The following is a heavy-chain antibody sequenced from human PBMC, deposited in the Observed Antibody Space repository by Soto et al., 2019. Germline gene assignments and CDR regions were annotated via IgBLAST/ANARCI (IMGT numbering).Heavy chain of an antibody. CDR2: INPNSGGT. CDR1: GYTFSGFY. V-gene: IGHV1-2*02. CDR3: ASAAVTGTAGLDF. D-gene: IGHD6-19*01. Sequence: ASVKVSCKATGYTFSGFYMHWVRQAPGQGLEWMGWINPNSGGTKSAEKFQGRVTMTRDTSISTAYMELSRLTSDDTAVYYCASAAVTGTAGLDFWGQGTQVTVSS. J-gene: IGHJ4*02.